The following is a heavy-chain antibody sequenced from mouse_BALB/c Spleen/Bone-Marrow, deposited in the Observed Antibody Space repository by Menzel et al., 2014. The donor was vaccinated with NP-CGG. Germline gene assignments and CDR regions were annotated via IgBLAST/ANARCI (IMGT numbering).Heavy chain of an antibody. J-gene: IGHJ3*01. CDR1: GYTFTSYW. Sequence: QVQLQQPGAELVKPGASVKLSCKASGYTFTSYWMHWVKQRPGQGLEWIGEINPSNGRTNYNEKFKSKATLTVDKSSSTAHMQLSSLTSEDSAVYYCARWGITLAYWGQGTLVTVSA. CDR3: ARWGITLAY. CDR2: INPSNGRT. D-gene: IGHD2-4*01. V-gene: IGHV1S81*02.